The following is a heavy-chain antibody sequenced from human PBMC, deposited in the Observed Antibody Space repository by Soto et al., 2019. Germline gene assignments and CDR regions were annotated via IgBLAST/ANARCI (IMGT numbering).Heavy chain of an antibody. Sequence: ASVKVSCKASGSGFIRSGIQWVRQAHGQRLEWIGWIVVASGQTNYAQNFRGRVAITRDTSTATAYIELTGLTSEDTAVYFCSADRPDIGVGWWVWGQGTTVTVSS. J-gene: IGHJ6*02. CDR1: GSGFIRSG. V-gene: IGHV1-58*02. D-gene: IGHD2-15*01. CDR2: IVVASGQT. CDR3: SADRPDIGVGWWV.